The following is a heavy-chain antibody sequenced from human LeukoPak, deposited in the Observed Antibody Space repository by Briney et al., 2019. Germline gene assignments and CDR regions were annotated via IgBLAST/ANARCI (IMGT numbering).Heavy chain of an antibody. Sequence: PGGSLRLSCAASGFTISNYGMHWVRQAPGKGLEWVAVISYDGSNKYYADSVKGRFTISRDNSKNTLYLQMNSLRAEDTAVYYCAKEDDCSSTSCYGLFDYWGQGTLVTVS. CDR1: GFTISNYG. V-gene: IGHV3-30*18. D-gene: IGHD2-2*01. J-gene: IGHJ4*02. CDR3: AKEDDCSSTSCYGLFDY. CDR2: ISYDGSNK.